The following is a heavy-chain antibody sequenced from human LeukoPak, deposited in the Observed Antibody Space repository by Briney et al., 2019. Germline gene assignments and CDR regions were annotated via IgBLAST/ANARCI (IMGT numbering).Heavy chain of an antibody. CDR1: GFTVSSNF. Sequence: PGGSLRLSCAASGFTVSSNFMSWVRQAPGRGLEWIGSIYYSGSTYYNPSLKSRVTISVDTSKNQFSLKLSSVTAADTAVYYCARGGGNYPIDYWGQGTLVTVSS. J-gene: IGHJ4*02. D-gene: IGHD1-26*01. CDR3: ARGGGNYPIDY. CDR2: IYYSGST. V-gene: IGHV4-59*05.